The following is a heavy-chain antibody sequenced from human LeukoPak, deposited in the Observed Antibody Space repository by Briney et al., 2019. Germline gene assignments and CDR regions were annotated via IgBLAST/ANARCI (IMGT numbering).Heavy chain of an antibody. CDR2: INHSGST. CDR3: ARGAPRRYFDL. CDR1: GGSFSGYY. D-gene: IGHD5-24*01. V-gene: IGHV4-34*01. J-gene: IGHJ2*01. Sequence: PSETLSLTCAVYGGSFSGYYWSWIRQPPGKGLEWIGEINHSGSTNYNPSLKSRVTISVDTSKNQFSLKLSSVTAADTAVYYCARGAPRRYFDLWGRGTLVTVSS.